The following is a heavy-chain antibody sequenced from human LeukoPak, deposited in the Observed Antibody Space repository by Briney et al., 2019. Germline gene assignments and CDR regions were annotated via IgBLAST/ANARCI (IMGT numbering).Heavy chain of an antibody. CDR1: GGSISNGDYF. CDR2: IYHSGVT. CDR3: ARGVKWVWDFDT. D-gene: IGHD1-26*01. J-gene: IGHJ4*02. V-gene: IGHV4-31*03. Sequence: SETLSLTSNVSGGSISNGDYFWSWARQHPGKGLEWIAYIYHSGVTSSNPSLQSRVTISVDTSNNRFSLKLRSMTAADTAMYFCARGVKWVWDFDTWGQGTLVTVSS.